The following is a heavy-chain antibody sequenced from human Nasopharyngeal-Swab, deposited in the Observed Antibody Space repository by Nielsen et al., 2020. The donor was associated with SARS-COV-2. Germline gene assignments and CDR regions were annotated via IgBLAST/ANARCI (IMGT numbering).Heavy chain of an antibody. Sequence: GESLKISCAASGFSFSSYSMNWVRQAPGKGLEWVSYIPSSSGNPIYYADSVKGRFTITRDTSSNTLYLQMNSLRAEDTALYYCARPIYRATTETSWSVFDVWGQGAMVTVSS. J-gene: IGHJ3*01. CDR2: IPSSSGNPI. CDR3: ARPIYRATTETSWSVFDV. V-gene: IGHV3-48*01. D-gene: IGHD4-11*01. CDR1: GFSFSSYS.